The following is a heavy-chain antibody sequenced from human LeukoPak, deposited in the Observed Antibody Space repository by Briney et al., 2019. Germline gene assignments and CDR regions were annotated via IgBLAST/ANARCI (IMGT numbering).Heavy chain of an antibody. D-gene: IGHD2-2*01. CDR1: GFTFSSYA. CDR2: ISGSGGST. CDR3: ANAAAPLAYYYMDV. J-gene: IGHJ6*03. V-gene: IGHV3-23*01. Sequence: GGSLRLSWAASGFTFSSYAMSWVRQAPGKGLEWVSAISGSGGSTYYADSVKGRFTISRDNSKNTLYLQMNSLRAEDTAVYYCANAAAPLAYYYMDVWGKGTTVTVSS.